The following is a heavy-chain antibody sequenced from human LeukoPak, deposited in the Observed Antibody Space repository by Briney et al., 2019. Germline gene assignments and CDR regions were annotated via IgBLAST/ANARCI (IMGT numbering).Heavy chain of an antibody. CDR3: ARLGSITIFGVVANFDY. V-gene: IGHV4-39*01. D-gene: IGHD3-3*01. CDR1: GGSISSSSYY. J-gene: IGHJ4*02. CDR2: IYDSGST. Sequence: PSETLSLTCTVSGGSISSSSYYWGWLRQPPGKGLEWIVSIYDSGSTYYYPSLNIRVTLSVDTSKNQFSLKLSSVTAADTAVYYCARLGSITIFGVVANFDYWGQGTLVTVSS.